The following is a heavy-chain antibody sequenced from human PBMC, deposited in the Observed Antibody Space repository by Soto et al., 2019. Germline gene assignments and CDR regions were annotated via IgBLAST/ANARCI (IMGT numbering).Heavy chain of an antibody. CDR2: ISAYNGNT. J-gene: IGHJ6*02. CDR1: GYTFTSYG. Sequence: ASVKVSCKASGYTFTSYGISWVRQAPGQGLEWMGWISAYNGNTNYAQKLQGRVTMTTDTSTSTAYMEPRSLISDDTHVYHCAITGGSYADYYYGMDVWGQGTTVTVSS. CDR3: AITGGSYADYYYGMDV. V-gene: IGHV1-18*04. D-gene: IGHD1-26*01.